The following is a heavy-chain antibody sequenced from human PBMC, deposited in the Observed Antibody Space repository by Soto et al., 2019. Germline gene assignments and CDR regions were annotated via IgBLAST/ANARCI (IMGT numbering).Heavy chain of an antibody. CDR1: GGTFSSYS. Sequence: SVKVSCKASGGTFSSYSISWVRQAPGQGLEWMGGIIPIFGTANYAQKFQGRVTITADESTSTAYMELSSLRSEDTAVYYCARDRWSTVTNDAFDIWGQGTMVTVSS. J-gene: IGHJ3*02. D-gene: IGHD4-17*01. CDR3: ARDRWSTVTNDAFDI. CDR2: IIPIFGTA. V-gene: IGHV1-69*13.